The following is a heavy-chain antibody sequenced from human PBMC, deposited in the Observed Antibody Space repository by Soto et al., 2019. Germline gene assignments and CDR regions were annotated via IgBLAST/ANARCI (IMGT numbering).Heavy chain of an antibody. CDR1: GFTVSSYA. D-gene: IGHD6-19*01. CDR3: ASPPGIAVAGTGGGGYYYYGMDV. CDR2: ISYDGSNK. J-gene: IGHJ6*02. Sequence: GGSLRLSCAASGFTVSSYAIHWVRQAPGKGLEWVAVISYDGSNKYYADSVKGRFTISRDNSKNTLYLQMNSLGAEDTAVYYCASPPGIAVAGTGGGGYYYYGMDVWGQGTTVTVSS. V-gene: IGHV3-30-3*01.